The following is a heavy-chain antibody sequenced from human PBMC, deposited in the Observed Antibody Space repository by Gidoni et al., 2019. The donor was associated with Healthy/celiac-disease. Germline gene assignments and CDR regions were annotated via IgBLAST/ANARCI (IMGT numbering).Heavy chain of an antibody. CDR2: IRSKAYGGTT. J-gene: IGHJ1*01. CDR3: TRVPSVVVTAIPGYFQH. V-gene: IGHV3-49*04. Sequence: EVQLVQSGGGSVQPGRSLRLSCTASGFSFGDSDMSWVRQAPGKGLGWVGLIRSKAYGGTTEYAASVKGRFTISRDDSKSIAYLQMNSLKTEDTAVYYCTRVPSVVVTAIPGYFQHWGQGTLVTVSS. D-gene: IGHD2-21*02. CDR1: GFSFGDSD.